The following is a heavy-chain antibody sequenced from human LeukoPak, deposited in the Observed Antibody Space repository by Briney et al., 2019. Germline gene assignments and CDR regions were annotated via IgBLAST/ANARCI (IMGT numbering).Heavy chain of an antibody. Sequence: GGSLRLSCAASGFTFSSYGMHWVRQAPGKGLEWVAFIRYDGSNKYYADSVKGRFTISRDNSKNTLYLQMNSLRAEDTAVYYXXKGGDDSSGYYTYYWYYYMDVWGKGTTVTISS. J-gene: IGHJ6*03. CDR1: GFTFSSYG. V-gene: IGHV3-30*02. D-gene: IGHD3-22*01. CDR3: XKGGDDSSGYYTYYWYYYMDV. CDR2: IRYDGSNK.